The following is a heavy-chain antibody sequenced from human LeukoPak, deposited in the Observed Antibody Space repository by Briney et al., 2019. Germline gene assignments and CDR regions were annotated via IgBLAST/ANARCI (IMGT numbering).Heavy chain of an antibody. D-gene: IGHD3-22*01. V-gene: IGHV3-33*01. J-gene: IGHJ4*02. CDR2: IWYDGSNK. Sequence: PGRSLRLSCAASGFTFSSYGMHWVRQAPGKGLEWAAVIWYDGSNKYYADSVKGRFTISRDNSKGTLYLQMNSLRAEDTAVYYCARDGTPMIVVVTEIDYWGQGTLVTVSS. CDR1: GFTFSSYG. CDR3: ARDGTPMIVVVTEIDY.